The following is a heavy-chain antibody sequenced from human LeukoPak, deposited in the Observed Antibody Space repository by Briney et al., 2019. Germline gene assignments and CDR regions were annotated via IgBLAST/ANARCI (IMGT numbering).Heavy chain of an antibody. CDR2: ISSSSSYI. CDR3: ARDGKAYCGGDCSLPSDFDY. Sequence: GGSLRLSCAASGFTFSSYSMNWVRQAPGKGLEWVSSISSSSSYIYYADSVKGRFTISRDNAKNSLYLQMNSLRAEDTAVYYCARDGKAYCGGDCSLPSDFDYWGQGTLVTVSS. CDR1: GFTFSSYS. J-gene: IGHJ4*02. D-gene: IGHD2-21*02. V-gene: IGHV3-21*01.